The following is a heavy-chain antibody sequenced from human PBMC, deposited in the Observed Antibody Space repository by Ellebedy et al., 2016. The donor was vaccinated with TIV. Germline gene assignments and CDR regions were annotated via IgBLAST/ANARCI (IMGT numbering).Heavy chain of an antibody. CDR1: GFTFTTYA. J-gene: IGHJ4*02. V-gene: IGHV3-23*01. D-gene: IGHD5-18*01. CDR3: AKDRTSGDGYWVFDQ. Sequence: GESLKISCAASGFTFTTYAMHWVRQAPGKGLEWVSGIGTGGNTFYADSVRGRFTISRDNSKNTLYLQMNSLRPEDTAVYYCAKDRTSGDGYWVFDQWGQGTLVTVSS. CDR2: IGTGGNT.